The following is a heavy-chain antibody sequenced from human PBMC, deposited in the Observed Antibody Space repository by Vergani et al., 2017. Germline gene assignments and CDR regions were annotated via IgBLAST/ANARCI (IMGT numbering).Heavy chain of an antibody. CDR3: ARELPSNDLLLWSGELLDS. V-gene: IGHV3-21*01. J-gene: IGHJ4*02. CDR2: IAHNTT. Sequence: EVQLVESGGGLVQPGGSLRLSCVVSGFTLSAYSMNWVRQAPGKGLEWVSSIAHNTTYYADLVKGRFTVSRDNANKSLFLQMNSVRAEDTAVYYCARELPSNDLLLWSGELLDSWGPGTLVAVSS. D-gene: IGHD3-10*01. CDR1: GFTLSAYS.